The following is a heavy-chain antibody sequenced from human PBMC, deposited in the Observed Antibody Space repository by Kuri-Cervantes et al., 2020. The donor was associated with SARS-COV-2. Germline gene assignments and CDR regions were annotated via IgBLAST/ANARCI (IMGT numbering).Heavy chain of an antibody. D-gene: IGHD6-6*01. J-gene: IGHJ4*02. CDR2: ISSSSSYI. CDR1: GFTFSSYW. Sequence: LSLTCAASGFTFSSYWMSWVRQAPGKGLEWVSSISSSSSYIYYADSVKGRFTISRDNAKNSLYLQMNSLRAEDTAVYYYARQGEADIAAPLRWFDYWGQGTLVTVSS. V-gene: IGHV3-21*01. CDR3: ARQGEADIAAPLRWFDY.